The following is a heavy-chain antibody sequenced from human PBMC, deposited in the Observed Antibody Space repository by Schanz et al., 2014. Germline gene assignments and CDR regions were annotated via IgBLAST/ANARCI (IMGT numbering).Heavy chain of an antibody. Sequence: QVQLVQSGAEVKKPGPSVKVSCKASGGTFSTYTISWVRQAPGQGLEWMGRIIPILGIANYAQKFQGRVTITADKSTFTAYMDVSSLRSEDTAVYYCASSGAGYSSSWDFDYGRQGTLVTLPS. V-gene: IGHV1-69*02. D-gene: IGHD6-13*01. CDR2: IIPILGIA. CDR1: GGTFSTYT. CDR3: ASSGAGYSSSWDFDY. J-gene: IGHJ4*02.